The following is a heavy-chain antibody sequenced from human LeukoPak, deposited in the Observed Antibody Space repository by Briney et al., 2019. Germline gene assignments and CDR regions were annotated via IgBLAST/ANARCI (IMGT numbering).Heavy chain of an antibody. CDR1: GYTFTSYD. CDR3: ATGPILGAFSSTDY. D-gene: IGHD3-3*02. Sequence: GASVKVSCKASGYTFTSYDINWVRQATGQGLEWMGWMNPNSGNTGYAQKFQGRVTMTRNTSISTAYMELSSLRSEDTAVYYCATGPILGAFSSTDYWGQGTLVTVSS. J-gene: IGHJ4*02. CDR2: MNPNSGNT. V-gene: IGHV1-8*01.